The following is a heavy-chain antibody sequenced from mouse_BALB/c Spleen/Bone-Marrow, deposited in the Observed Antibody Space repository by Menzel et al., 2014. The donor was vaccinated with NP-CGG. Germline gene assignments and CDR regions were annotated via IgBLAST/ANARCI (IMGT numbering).Heavy chain of an antibody. CDR1: GFTFADYY. CDR2: IRNKANGYTT. Sequence: DVKLVESGGGLVQPGGSLRLSCTTSGFTFADYYMSWVRQPPGKALEWLAFIRNKANGYTTEYSASVKGRFTISRDNSQSILYLQMNTLRAEDSATYYCARFPMDYWGQGTSVTVSS. CDR3: ARFPMDY. J-gene: IGHJ4*01. V-gene: IGHV7-3*02.